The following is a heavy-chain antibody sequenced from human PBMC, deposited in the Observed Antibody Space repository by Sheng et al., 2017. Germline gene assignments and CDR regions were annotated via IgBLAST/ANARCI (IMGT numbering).Heavy chain of an antibody. CDR3: ARDCLFSSMCSSPNWFDP. Sequence: QVQLQESGPGLVKPSETLSLTCEVSGYSISSGYYWGWIRQPPGKGLEWIGSIYHSGSTYYDPSLKSRVTISVDMSKNQFSLKLTSVTAADTAMYYCARDCLFSSMCSSPNWFDPWGQGTLVTVSS. CDR2: IYHSGST. D-gene: IGHD2-2*01. V-gene: IGHV4-38-2*02. J-gene: IGHJ5*02. CDR1: GYSISSGYY.